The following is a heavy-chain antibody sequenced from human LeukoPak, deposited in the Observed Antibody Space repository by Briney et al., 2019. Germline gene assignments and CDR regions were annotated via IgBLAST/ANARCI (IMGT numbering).Heavy chain of an antibody. D-gene: IGHD6-13*01. J-gene: IGHJ4*02. CDR2: ISYDGNNE. Sequence: GGSLRLSCAASGFTFTTYGMHWVRQAPGKGLEWVAVISYDGNNEYYADSVKGRFTISRDNSKNTLYLQMNSLRPEDTAVYYCAKEYSGTWYYFDYWGQGTLVTVSP. V-gene: IGHV3-30*18. CDR1: GFTFTTYG. CDR3: AKEYSGTWYYFDY.